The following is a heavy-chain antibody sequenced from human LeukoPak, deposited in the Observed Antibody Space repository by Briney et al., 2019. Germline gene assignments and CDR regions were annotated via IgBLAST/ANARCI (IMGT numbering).Heavy chain of an antibody. J-gene: IGHJ4*02. CDR1: GFTFSSYG. CDR3: AKDRGSGWYFDY. V-gene: IGHV3-30*02. D-gene: IGHD6-19*01. Sequence: GGSLRLSCAASGFTFSSYGMHWVRQAPGKGLEWVAFIRYDGSNKYYADSVKGRFTISRDNSQNTLYLQMNSLRAEDTAVYYCAKDRGSGWYFDYWGQGTLVTVSS. CDR2: IRYDGSNK.